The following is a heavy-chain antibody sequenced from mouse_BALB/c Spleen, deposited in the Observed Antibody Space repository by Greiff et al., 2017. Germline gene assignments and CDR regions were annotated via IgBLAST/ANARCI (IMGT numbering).Heavy chain of an antibody. Sequence: QVQLQQSGPGLVQPSQSLSITCTVSGFSLTSYGVHWVRQSPGKGLEWLGVIWSGGSTDYNAAFISRLSISKDNSKSQVFFKMNSLQADDTAIYYCARNLYGNSELFAYWGQGTLVTVSA. CDR1: GFSLTSYG. J-gene: IGHJ3*01. D-gene: IGHD2-10*02. V-gene: IGHV2-4-1*01. CDR2: IWSGGST. CDR3: ARNLYGNSELFAY.